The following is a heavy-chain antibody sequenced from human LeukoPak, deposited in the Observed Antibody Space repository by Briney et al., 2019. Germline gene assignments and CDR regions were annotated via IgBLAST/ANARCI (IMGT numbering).Heavy chain of an antibody. D-gene: IGHD1-26*01. CDR3: AKGDQGKGSYSIGPFDY. J-gene: IGHJ4*02. Sequence: GGSLRLSCAASGFTFSSDAMSWVRQAPGKGLEWVSAISGSGGSTYYADSVKGRFTISRDNSKNTLYLQMNSLRAEDTAVYYCAKGDQGKGSYSIGPFDYRGQGTLVTVSS. CDR2: ISGSGGST. CDR1: GFTFSSDA. V-gene: IGHV3-23*01.